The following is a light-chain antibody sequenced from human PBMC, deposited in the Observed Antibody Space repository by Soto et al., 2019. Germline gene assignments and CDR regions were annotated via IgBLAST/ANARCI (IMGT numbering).Light chain of an antibody. J-gene: IGKJ1*01. CDR2: GAS. V-gene: IGKV4-1*01. CDR1: QSVLYSSNNKNY. Sequence: DIVMTQSPDSLAVSLGERATINCKSSQSVLYSSNNKNYLAWYQQKPGQAPRLLIYGASTRATGIPARVSGSGSGTEFTLTINSLQSEDFAVYYCQQYNSWPWTFGQGTKVDIK. CDR3: QQYNSWPWT.